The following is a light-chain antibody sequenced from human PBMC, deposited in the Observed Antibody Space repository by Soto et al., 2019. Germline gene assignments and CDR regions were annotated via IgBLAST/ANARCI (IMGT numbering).Light chain of an antibody. CDR1: QTISSW. V-gene: IGKV1-5*03. J-gene: IGKJ1*01. CDR2: KAS. Sequence: DIQMTQSPSTLSGSVGDRVTITCRASQTISSWLAWYQQKPGKAPKLLIYKASTLKSGVPSRFSGSGSGTEFTLTISSLQPDDFATYYCQRDNSYSEAFGQGTKVELK. CDR3: QRDNSYSEA.